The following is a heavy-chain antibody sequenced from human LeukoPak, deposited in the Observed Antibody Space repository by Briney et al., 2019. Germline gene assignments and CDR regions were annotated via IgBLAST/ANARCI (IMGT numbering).Heavy chain of an antibody. CDR1: GGSISSYY. J-gene: IGHJ4*02. CDR2: IYYSGST. Sequence: KPSETLSLTCTVSGGSISSYYWSWIRQPPGKGLGWIGYIYYSGSTNCNPSLKSRVTISVDTSKNQFSLKLSSVTAADTAVYYCARSRYCSTSTCYGDFDYWGQGTLVTVSS. D-gene: IGHD2-2*01. V-gene: IGHV4-59*01. CDR3: ARSRYCSTSTCYGDFDY.